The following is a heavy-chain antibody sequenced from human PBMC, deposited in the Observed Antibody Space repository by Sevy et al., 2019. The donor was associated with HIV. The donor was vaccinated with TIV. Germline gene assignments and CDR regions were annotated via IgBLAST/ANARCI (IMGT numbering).Heavy chain of an antibody. CDR2: ISSSSSYI. J-gene: IGHJ6*02. D-gene: IGHD4-17*01. Sequence: GGSLRLSCAASGFTFSSYSMNWVRQAPGKGLEWVSSISSSSSYIYYADSVKGRFTISRDNAKNSLYLQMNSLRAEDTAVYYCARDGETTVVRTYYYGTDVWGQGTTVTVSS. V-gene: IGHV3-21*01. CDR1: GFTFSSYS. CDR3: ARDGETTVVRTYYYGTDV.